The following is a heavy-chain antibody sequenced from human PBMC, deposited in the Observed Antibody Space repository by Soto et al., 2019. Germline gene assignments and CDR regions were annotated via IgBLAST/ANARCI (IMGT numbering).Heavy chain of an antibody. CDR2: ISSSSSTI. D-gene: IGHD2-2*01. CDR3: TRSAYMDV. CDR1: GFTFSSYS. Sequence: PGLSLRLSCAASGFTFSSYSMNWVRQAPGKGLEWVSYISSSSSTIYYADSVKGRFTISRDNAKSSLYLQMNSLRAEDTAVYYATRSAYMDVWGKGTTVTVSS. V-gene: IGHV3-48*01. J-gene: IGHJ6*03.